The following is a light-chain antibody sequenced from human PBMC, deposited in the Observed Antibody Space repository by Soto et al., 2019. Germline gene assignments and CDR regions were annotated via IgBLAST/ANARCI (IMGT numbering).Light chain of an antibody. CDR1: QSISSW. CDR3: QQFNSYSFGYT. J-gene: IGKJ2*01. Sequence: DIQMTQSPSTLSASVGDRVTNTCRASQSISSWLAWYQQKPGRAPKLLIYKASILESGVPSRFSGSGSGTEFTLTISSLQPDDFATYYCQQFNSYSFGYTFGQGTKLEIK. CDR2: KAS. V-gene: IGKV1-5*03.